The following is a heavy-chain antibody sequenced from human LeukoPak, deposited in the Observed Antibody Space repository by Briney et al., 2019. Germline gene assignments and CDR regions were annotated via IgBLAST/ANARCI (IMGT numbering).Heavy chain of an antibody. CDR1: GSMYNYY. V-gene: IGHV4-59*08. J-gene: IGHJ4*02. Sequence: SETLSLTCTVSGSMYNYYWSWIRQPPGKGLEWTGYIHYNGITNYSPSLKSRVTMSLDTSKNQLSLKLNSVSAADTAVYYCARHISSGGTYAHFDYWGQGTLVTVSS. CDR2: IHYNGIT. D-gene: IGHD1-26*01. CDR3: ARHISSGGTYAHFDY.